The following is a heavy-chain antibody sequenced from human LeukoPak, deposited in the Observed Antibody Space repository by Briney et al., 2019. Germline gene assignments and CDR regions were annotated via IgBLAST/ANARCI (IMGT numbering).Heavy chain of an antibody. J-gene: IGHJ4*02. CDR1: GFTFSSYS. V-gene: IGHV3-21*01. Sequence: GGSLRLSCAASGFTFSSYSMNWVPQAPGKGLEWVSSISSSSSYIYYADSVKGRFTISRDNAKNSLYLQMNSLRAEDTAVYYCAREGCSSNSCYPDYWGQGTLVTVSS. CDR3: AREGCSSNSCYPDY. D-gene: IGHD2-2*01. CDR2: ISSSSSYI.